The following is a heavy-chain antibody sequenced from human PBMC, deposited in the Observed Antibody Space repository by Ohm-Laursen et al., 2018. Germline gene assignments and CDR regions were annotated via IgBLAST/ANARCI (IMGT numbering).Heavy chain of an antibody. CDR1: GYSISSGYY. D-gene: IGHD2-15*01. CDR2: IFHRGST. CDR3: ARGGSGSYN. J-gene: IGHJ4*02. Sequence: PSQTLSLTCAVSGYSISSGYYWGWIRQPPGKRLEWLGGIFHRGSTYYNPSLKSRVTILVDTSKNQFSLEHSSVTAADTAVYYWARGGSGSYNWGQGTLVTVSS. V-gene: IGHV4-38-2*01.